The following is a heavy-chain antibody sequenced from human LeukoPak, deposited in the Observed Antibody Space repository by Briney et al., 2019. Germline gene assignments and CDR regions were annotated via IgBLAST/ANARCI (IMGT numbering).Heavy chain of an antibody. J-gene: IGHJ4*02. CDR3: VKEYFGFAFDY. CDR2: ITSSGDST. CDR1: GFTFSSYA. D-gene: IGHD3-9*01. Sequence: GGSLRLSCAASGFTFSSYAMSWVRQAPGKGLEWVSDITSSGDSTYYADSVKGQFTISRDNPKNTLYLQMNSLRAEDTAIYYCVKEYFGFAFDYWGQGTVVTVSS. V-gene: IGHV3-23*01.